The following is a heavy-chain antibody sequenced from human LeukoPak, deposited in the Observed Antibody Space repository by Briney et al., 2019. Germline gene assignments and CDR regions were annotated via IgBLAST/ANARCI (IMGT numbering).Heavy chain of an antibody. Sequence: AGGSLRLSCAASGFTFSSYAVSWVRQAPGKGLEWVSAISGSGGSTYYADSVKGRFTISRDNSKNTLYLQMNSLRAEDTAVYYCAKSRGLIAAATYWGQGTVVTVSS. CDR1: GFTFSSYA. CDR3: AKSRGLIAAATY. CDR2: ISGSGGST. D-gene: IGHD6-13*01. J-gene: IGHJ4*02. V-gene: IGHV3-23*01.